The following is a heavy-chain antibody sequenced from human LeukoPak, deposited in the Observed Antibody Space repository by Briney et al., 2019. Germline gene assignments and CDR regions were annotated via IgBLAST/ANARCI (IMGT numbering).Heavy chain of an antibody. CDR3: AKLSTYYYDSSGYYFDY. D-gene: IGHD3-22*01. CDR2: ISGSGGST. J-gene: IGHJ4*02. V-gene: IGHV3-23*01. Sequence: GGSLRLSCAASGLTFSSYAMSWVRQAPGKGLEWVSAISGSGGSTYYADSVKGRFTISRDNSKNTLYLQMNSLRAEDTAVYYCAKLSTYYYDSSGYYFDYWGQGTLVTVSS. CDR1: GLTFSSYA.